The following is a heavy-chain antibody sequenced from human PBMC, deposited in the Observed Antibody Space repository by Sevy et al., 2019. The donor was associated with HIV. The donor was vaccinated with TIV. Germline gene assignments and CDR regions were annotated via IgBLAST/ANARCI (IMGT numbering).Heavy chain of an antibody. J-gene: IGHJ6*02. CDR1: GGSVSSGSYY. CDR2: IYYSGST. Sequence: SETLSLTCTVSGGSVSSGSYYWNWIRQPPGKGLEWIGYIYYSGSTNYNPSLKSRVTISVDTSKNQFSLKLSSVTAADTAVYYCARANPKYYYYGMDVWGQGTTVTVSS. CDR3: ARANPKYYYYGMDV. V-gene: IGHV4-61*01.